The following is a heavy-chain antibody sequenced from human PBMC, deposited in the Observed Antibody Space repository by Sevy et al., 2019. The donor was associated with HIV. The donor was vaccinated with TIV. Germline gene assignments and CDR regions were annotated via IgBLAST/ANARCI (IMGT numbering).Heavy chain of an antibody. CDR3: ATHAGIAAAGRVFDY. J-gene: IGHJ4*02. CDR2: IRNKADSYTT. V-gene: IGHV3-72*01. Sequence: GGSLRLSCADSGFTFSDHYMEWVRQAPGKGLEWVGRIRNKADSYTTEYAASVKGRFTISRDDSKNSLYLLMNSLKTEDTAVYYCATHAGIAAAGRVFDYWGQGTLVTVSS. D-gene: IGHD6-13*01. CDR1: GFTFSDHY.